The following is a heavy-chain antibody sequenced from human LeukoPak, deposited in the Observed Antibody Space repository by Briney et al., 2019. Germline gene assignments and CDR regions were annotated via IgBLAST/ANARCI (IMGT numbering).Heavy chain of an antibody. Sequence: PSETLSLTCAVYGGSFSGYYWSWIRQPPGKGLEWIGEINHSGSTNYNPSLKSRVTISVDTSKNQFSLKLSSVTAADTAVYYCARVFVGGYYYYYYMDVWGKGTTVPVSS. V-gene: IGHV4-34*01. J-gene: IGHJ6*03. CDR1: GGSFSGYY. D-gene: IGHD2-15*01. CDR2: INHSGST. CDR3: ARVFVGGYYYYYYMDV.